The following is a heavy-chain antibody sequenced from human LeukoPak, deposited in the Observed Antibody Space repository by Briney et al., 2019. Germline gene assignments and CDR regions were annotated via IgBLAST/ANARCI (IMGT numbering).Heavy chain of an antibody. D-gene: IGHD3-22*01. J-gene: IGHJ4*02. CDR2: IYYSGNT. V-gene: IGHV4-39*07. CDR3: ARALHFFDISGSRYYFDY. CDR1: GDSIDSGNYY. Sequence: SETLSLTCTVSGDSIDSGNYYWGWSRQPPGKGLEWIGSIYYSGNTYYNPSLMSRVTISVDTSKNQFSLNLSSVTAADTAVYYCARALHFFDISGSRYYFDYWGQGTLVTVSS.